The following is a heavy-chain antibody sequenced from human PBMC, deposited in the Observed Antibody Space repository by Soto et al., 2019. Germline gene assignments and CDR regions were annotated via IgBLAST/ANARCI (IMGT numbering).Heavy chain of an antibody. J-gene: IGHJ4*02. Sequence: GESLKISCKGSGYSFTSYWIGWVRQMPGKGLEWMGIIYPGDSDTRHSPSFQSQVTISADKSISTAYLQWSSLKASDPAMFSCARLTFGTSGYSYRYCGQGTLVTVSS. D-gene: IGHD3-22*01. CDR2: IYPGDSDT. CDR3: ARLTFGTSGYSYRY. CDR1: GYSFTSYW. V-gene: IGHV5-51*01.